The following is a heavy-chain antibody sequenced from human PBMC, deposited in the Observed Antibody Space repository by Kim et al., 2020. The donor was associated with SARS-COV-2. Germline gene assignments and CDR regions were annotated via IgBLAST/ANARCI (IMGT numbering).Heavy chain of an antibody. Sequence: SETLSLTCTVSGGSISSSSYYWGWIRQPPGKGLEWIGSIYYSGSTYYNPSLKSRVTISVDTSKNQFSLKLSSVTAADTAVYYCARVKGSGSYYNHYYYGMDVLGQATTVTVSS. D-gene: IGHD3-10*01. CDR3: ARVKGSGSYYNHYYYGMDV. CDR1: GGSISSSSYY. CDR2: IYYSGST. V-gene: IGHV4-39*07. J-gene: IGHJ6*02.